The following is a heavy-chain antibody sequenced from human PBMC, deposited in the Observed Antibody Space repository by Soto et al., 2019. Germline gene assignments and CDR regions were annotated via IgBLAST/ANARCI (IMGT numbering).Heavy chain of an antibody. D-gene: IGHD3-9*01. CDR1: GFTFSYYG. Sequence: QVQLVESGGGVVQPEGSLRLSCAASGFTFSYYGFHWVRQAPGKGLEWVAVMHTGGNEKYYVDSVKGRFTVSRDDSRNMVYLEMSGLRAEDTAEYFCARDADTTGYYSHFDLWGRGALVAVS. CDR3: ARDADTTGYYSHFDL. J-gene: IGHJ4*02. V-gene: IGHV3-33*08. CDR2: MHTGGNEK.